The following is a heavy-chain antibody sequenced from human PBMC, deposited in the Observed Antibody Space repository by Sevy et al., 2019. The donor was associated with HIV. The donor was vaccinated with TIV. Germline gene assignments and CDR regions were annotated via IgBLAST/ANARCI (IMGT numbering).Heavy chain of an antibody. CDR1: GVIFNSHA. J-gene: IGHJ4*02. CDR3: TNREIVIITGFDY. D-gene: IGHD1-20*01. CDR2: ISGSGGYT. Sequence: GGSLRLSCAASGVIFNSHAMSWVRQAPGKGLEWVSTISGSGGYTYYSDSVKGRFSISRYNSKNTVYLQMNSLRAEDTAVYYCTNREIVIITGFDYWGQGTLVTVSS. V-gene: IGHV3-23*01.